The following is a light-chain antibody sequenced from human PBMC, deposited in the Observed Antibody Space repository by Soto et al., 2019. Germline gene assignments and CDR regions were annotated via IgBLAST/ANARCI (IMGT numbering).Light chain of an antibody. CDR1: ESISNN. V-gene: IGKV1-39*01. CDR3: QQSYSSLRFT. J-gene: IGKJ3*01. CDR2: AAS. Sequence: DIQMTQSPSSLSASVGDRVTITCRASESISNNLNWYQHKPGKAPKLLIYAASSLQSGVPSRFSGSGSGTDFILTITSRQAEDFATYYCQQSYSSLRFTFGPGTKVDL.